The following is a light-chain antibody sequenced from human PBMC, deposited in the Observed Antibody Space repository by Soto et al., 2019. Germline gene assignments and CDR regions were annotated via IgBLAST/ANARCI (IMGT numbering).Light chain of an antibody. CDR2: EVS. V-gene: IGLV2-23*02. J-gene: IGLJ1*01. Sequence: QSALTQPASVSGSPGQSITISCTGTSSDVGSCNLVSWYQQYPGKAPKLMIYEVSKRPSGVSNRFSGSKSGNTASLTISGLQAEDEADYYCCSYAGSSTYVFGTGTKLTVL. CDR1: SSDVGSCNL. CDR3: CSYAGSSTYV.